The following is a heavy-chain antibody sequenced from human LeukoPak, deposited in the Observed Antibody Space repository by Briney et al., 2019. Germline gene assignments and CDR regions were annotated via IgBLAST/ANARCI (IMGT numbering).Heavy chain of an antibody. CDR2: IYYSGST. J-gene: IGHJ4*02. CDR1: GGSISSSSYY. D-gene: IGHD6-13*01. Sequence: PSETLSLTCTVSGGSISSSSYYWGWIRQPPGKGLEWIGSIYYSGSTYYNPSLKSRVTISVDTSKNQFSLKLSSVTAADTAVYYCARRSSSSWYLYDYWSQGTLVTVSS. V-gene: IGHV4-39*01. CDR3: ARRSSSSWYLYDY.